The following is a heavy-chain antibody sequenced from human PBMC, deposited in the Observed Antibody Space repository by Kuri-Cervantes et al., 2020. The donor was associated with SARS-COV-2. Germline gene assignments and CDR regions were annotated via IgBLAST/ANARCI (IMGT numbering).Heavy chain of an antibody. CDR2: INPNSGGT. J-gene: IGHJ3*02. Sequence: ASVKVSCKASGYTFTGYYMHWVRQAPGQGLEWMGWINPNSGGTNYAQKFQGWVTMTRDTSISTVYMELRRLRSDDTAVYYCARSTLFRRLVVISQGGAFDIWGQGTMVTVSS. CDR3: ARSTLFRRLVVISQGGAFDI. CDR1: GYTFTGYY. V-gene: IGHV1-2*04. D-gene: IGHD3-22*01.